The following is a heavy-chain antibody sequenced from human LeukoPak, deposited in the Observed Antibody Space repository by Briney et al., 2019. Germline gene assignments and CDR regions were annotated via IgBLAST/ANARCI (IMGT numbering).Heavy chain of an antibody. V-gene: IGHV3-64*01. Sequence: GGSLRLSCAASGFTFSSYSMNWVRQAPGKGLEFVSAISNNGGSTYYANSVKGRFTISRDNSKNTLYLQMGSLRTEDMAVYYCARWSAVTTQNYGMDVWGQGTTVTVSS. CDR1: GFTFSSYS. J-gene: IGHJ6*02. D-gene: IGHD4-17*01. CDR2: ISNNGGST. CDR3: ARWSAVTTQNYGMDV.